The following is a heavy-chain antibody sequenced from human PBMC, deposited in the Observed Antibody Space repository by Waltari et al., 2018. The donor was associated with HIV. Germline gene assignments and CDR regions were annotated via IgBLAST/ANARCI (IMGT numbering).Heavy chain of an antibody. V-gene: IGHV3-74*01. Sequence: EVQLVESGGGLVQPGGSLRLSCAASGFTFRSYWMHWVRQAPGKGLVWVACISSDGSTTNYADSVKRRLTISRDNAKNTLYLQMNSLRADDTAVYYCARENTMTYYDALDIWGQGTMVTVSS. J-gene: IGHJ3*02. CDR1: GFTFRSYW. CDR3: ARENTMTYYDALDI. D-gene: IGHD4-17*01. CDR2: ISSDGSTT.